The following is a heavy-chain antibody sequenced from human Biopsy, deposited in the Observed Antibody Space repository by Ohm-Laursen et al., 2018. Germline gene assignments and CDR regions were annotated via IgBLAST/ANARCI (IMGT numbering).Heavy chain of an antibody. CDR1: GYSFTSYG. CDR3: ATKLTGYFHH. Sequence: SSVKVSCNASGYSFTSYGMNWVRQAPGQGLGWLGGNIPILGTANYAQKFPDRATVAADTSTSTATMELRSLRSDDTAVYYCATKLTGYFHHWGQGTLVIVSS. J-gene: IGHJ1*01. D-gene: IGHD3-9*01. V-gene: IGHV1-69*06. CDR2: NIPILGTA.